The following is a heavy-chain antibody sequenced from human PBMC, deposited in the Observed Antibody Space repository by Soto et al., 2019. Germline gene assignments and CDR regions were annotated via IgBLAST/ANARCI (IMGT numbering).Heavy chain of an antibody. D-gene: IGHD2-15*01. V-gene: IGHV5-10-1*01. Sequence: PGESLKISCKGSGYSFTSYWISWVRQMPGKGLEWMGRIDPSDSYTNYSPSFQGHVTISADKSISTAYLQWSSLKASDTAMYYCARWGYCSGGSCYGFAPSGQGTLVTVSS. J-gene: IGHJ5*02. CDR1: GYSFTSYW. CDR2: IDPSDSYT. CDR3: ARWGYCSGGSCYGFAP.